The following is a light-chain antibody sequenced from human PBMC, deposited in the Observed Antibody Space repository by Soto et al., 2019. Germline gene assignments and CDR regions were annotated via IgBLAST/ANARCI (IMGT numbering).Light chain of an antibody. CDR2: EVT. CDR3: SSYTSNYIVV. Sequence: QSALTQPPSASGSPGQSVAISCTGTNSDVGGYNHVSWYQHHPGKVPKLMIYEVTKRPSGVPDRFSGSKSGNTASLTVSGLQAEDEAEYYCSSYTSNYIVVLGGGTKLTVL. CDR1: NSDVGGYNH. J-gene: IGLJ2*01. V-gene: IGLV2-8*01.